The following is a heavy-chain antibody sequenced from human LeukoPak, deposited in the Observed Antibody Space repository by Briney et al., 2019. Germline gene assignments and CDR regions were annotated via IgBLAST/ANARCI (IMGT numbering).Heavy chain of an antibody. D-gene: IGHD2-15*01. J-gene: IGHJ4*02. V-gene: IGHV3-21*01. CDR3: ARERPSIVVLVAATLDY. CDR1: GFTFSSYS. Sequence: PGGSLRLSCAASGFTFSSYSMNWVRQAPRKGLEWVSSISSSSSYIYYADSVKGRFTISRDNAKNSLYLQMNSLRAEDTAVYYCARERPSIVVLVAATLDYWGQGTLVTVSS. CDR2: ISSSSSYI.